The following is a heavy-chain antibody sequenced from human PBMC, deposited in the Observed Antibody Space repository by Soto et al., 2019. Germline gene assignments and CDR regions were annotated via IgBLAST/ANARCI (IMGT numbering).Heavy chain of an antibody. V-gene: IGHV3-7*05. CDR2: IKHDGSVK. D-gene: IGHD3-10*01. Sequence: EVQLVESGGGLVQPGGSLRLSCAASGFTFSGYWMSWVRQAPGKGLEWVANIKHDGSVKYYVDSVKGRFTISRDNAKSSLYLQMNSLRAEDTAVYYCARDDLLRGFTAFGPNWGQGTLVTVSS. CDR1: GFTFSGYW. CDR3: ARDDLLRGFTAFGPN. J-gene: IGHJ4*02.